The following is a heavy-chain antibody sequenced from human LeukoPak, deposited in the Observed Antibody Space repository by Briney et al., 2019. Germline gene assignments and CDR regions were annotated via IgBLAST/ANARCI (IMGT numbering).Heavy chain of an antibody. Sequence: ASVKVSCKASGYTFTGYYMHWVRQAPGQGLEWMGWINPNSGGTNYAQKFQGRVTMTRDTSISTAYMELSSLRSEDTAVYYCATNYDFWSGYYYGMDVWGQGTTVTVSS. D-gene: IGHD3-3*01. CDR2: INPNSGGT. J-gene: IGHJ6*02. CDR3: ATNYDFWSGYYYGMDV. V-gene: IGHV1-2*02. CDR1: GYTFTGYY.